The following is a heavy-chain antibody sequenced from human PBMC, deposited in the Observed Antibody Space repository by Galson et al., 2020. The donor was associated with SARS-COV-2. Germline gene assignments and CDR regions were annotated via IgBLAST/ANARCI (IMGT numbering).Heavy chain of an antibody. J-gene: IGHJ4*02. D-gene: IGHD6-19*01. CDR2: IWYDGSNK. V-gene: IGHV3-33*01. Sequence: GGSLRLSCAASGFTFSSYGMHWVRQAPGKGLEWVAVIWYDGSNKYYADSVKGRFTISRDNSKNTLYLLMNSLRAEDTAVYYCARDQVDSSGWTSYFDYWGQGTLVTVSA. CDR1: GFTFSSYG. CDR3: ARDQVDSSGWTSYFDY.